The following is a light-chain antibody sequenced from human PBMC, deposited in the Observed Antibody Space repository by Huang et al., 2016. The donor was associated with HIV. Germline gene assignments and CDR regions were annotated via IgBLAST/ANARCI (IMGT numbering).Light chain of an antibody. CDR3: QQYNSYAYT. V-gene: IGKV1-5*03. J-gene: IGKJ2*01. CDR2: KSS. CDR1: QSIPNY. Sequence: DIQMTQSSSTLSASVGDRVTITCRASQSIPNYVAWYQQKPGKVPKVLIYKSSSLESGVPSRFSGSVSGAEFTLTISSLQPDDFATYYCQQYNSYAYTFGQGTKLEIK.